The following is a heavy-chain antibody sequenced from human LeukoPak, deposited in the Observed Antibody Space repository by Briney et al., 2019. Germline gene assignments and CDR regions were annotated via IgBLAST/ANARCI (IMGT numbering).Heavy chain of an antibody. Sequence: GASVKVSCKASGGTFSSYAISWVRQAPGQGLEWMGGIIPIFGTANYAPKFQGRVTITTDESTSTAYMELSSLRSEDTAVYYCARPPLPYYYDSSGTKGYAFDIWGQGTMVTVSS. CDR2: IIPIFGTA. CDR3: ARPPLPYYYDSSGTKGYAFDI. J-gene: IGHJ3*02. D-gene: IGHD3-22*01. V-gene: IGHV1-69*05. CDR1: GGTFSSYA.